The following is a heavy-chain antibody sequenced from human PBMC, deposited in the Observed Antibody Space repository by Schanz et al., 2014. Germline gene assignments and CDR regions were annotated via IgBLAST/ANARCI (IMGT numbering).Heavy chain of an antibody. CDR1: EYSFTSYS. CDR2: INTGSGDT. CDR3: ARDAADFYDILTEEDY. J-gene: IGHJ4*02. V-gene: IGHV1-3*04. Sequence: QVHLVQSGAEVKRPGASVKVSCKASEYSFTSYSMHWVRQAPGQGLEWVGWINTGSGDTKYPQKLQGRVTMTTDTSTSTAYMELRSLRSDDTAVYYCARDAADFYDILTEEDYWGQGTLVTVSS. D-gene: IGHD3-9*01.